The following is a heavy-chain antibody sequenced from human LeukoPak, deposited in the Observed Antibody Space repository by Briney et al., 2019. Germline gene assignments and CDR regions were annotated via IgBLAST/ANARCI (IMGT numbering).Heavy chain of an antibody. CDR1: RFSFSNYW. CDR2: VKSDGSSP. CDR3: ARDIVSGSGSLDY. Sequence: PGGSLRLSCAASRFSFSNYWMRWVRQAPGKGLVWVSRVKSDGSSPSYADSVKGRFTISRDNAENMLYLQMNTLGAEDTAVYYCARDIVSGSGSLDYWGQGTLVTVSS. D-gene: IGHD3-10*01. V-gene: IGHV3-74*01. J-gene: IGHJ4*02.